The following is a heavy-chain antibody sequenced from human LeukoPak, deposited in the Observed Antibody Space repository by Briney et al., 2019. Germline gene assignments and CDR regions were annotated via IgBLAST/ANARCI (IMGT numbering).Heavy chain of an antibody. CDR2: ISSSGTLI. J-gene: IGHJ4*02. D-gene: IGHD2-2*01. CDR1: GFTFSSYE. Sequence: GGSLRLSCAASGFTFSSYEMNWVRQAPGKGLEWVSYISSSGTLIYNADSVKGRFTISRDNARNSLYLQMNSLRAEDTAVYYCARKYCSSTSCLFDYWGQGTLVSISS. CDR3: ARKYCSSTSCLFDY. V-gene: IGHV3-48*03.